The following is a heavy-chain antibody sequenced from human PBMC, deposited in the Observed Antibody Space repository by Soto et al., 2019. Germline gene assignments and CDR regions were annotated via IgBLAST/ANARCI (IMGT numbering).Heavy chain of an antibody. CDR1: GYTFTGYY. Sequence: ASVKVSCKASGYTFTGYYMHWVRQAPGQGLEWMGWINPNSGGTNYAQKFQGWVTMTRDTSISTAYMELSRLRSDDTAVYYCGRGPVFWSGYGSNYYMDVWGKGTTVTVSS. CDR3: GRGPVFWSGYGSNYYMDV. CDR2: INPNSGGT. D-gene: IGHD3-3*01. J-gene: IGHJ6*03. V-gene: IGHV1-2*04.